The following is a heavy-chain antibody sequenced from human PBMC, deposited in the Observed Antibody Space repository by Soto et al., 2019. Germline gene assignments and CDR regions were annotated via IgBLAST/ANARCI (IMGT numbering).Heavy chain of an antibody. Sequence: PSETLSLTCTVSGGSISSYYWSWIRQPPGKGLEWIGYIYYSGSTNYNRSLKSRVTISVDTSKNQFSLKLSSVTAADTAVYYCAAGSGWYGPLGDWGQGTLVTVSS. CDR2: IYYSGST. CDR1: GGSISSYY. V-gene: IGHV4-59*01. CDR3: AAGSGWYGPLGD. J-gene: IGHJ4*02. D-gene: IGHD6-19*01.